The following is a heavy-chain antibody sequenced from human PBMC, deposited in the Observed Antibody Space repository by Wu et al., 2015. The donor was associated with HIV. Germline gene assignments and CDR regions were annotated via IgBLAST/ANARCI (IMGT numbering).Heavy chain of an antibody. J-gene: IGHJ5*02. CDR2: MNGNNGGA. D-gene: IGHD3-3*01. CDR1: GHSFTDYY. V-gene: IGHV1-2*02. CDR3: AREFYDLSRSQKATNWFDP. Sequence: QVRLVQSGADVKKPGASVKVSCQTSGHSFTDYYIHWVRQAPGQGLEWMGWMNGNNGGARFEQKFQGRVAMTIDASSTTAYMELTRLTSDDTAVYFCAREFYDLSRSQKATNWFDPWGQGTLVTVSS.